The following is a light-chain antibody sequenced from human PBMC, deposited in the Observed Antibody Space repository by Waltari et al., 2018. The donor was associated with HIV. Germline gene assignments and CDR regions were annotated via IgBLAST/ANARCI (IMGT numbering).Light chain of an antibody. Sequence: EIVLIQSPATLSLSPGERATLSCRASQSINNYLAWYQQKPGQAPRLLIYDASNRATGIPALFSCSGSGTDFALTISSLEPEDSAVYYCQQRGNWPPYNFGQGTKLEI. CDR3: QQRGNWPPYN. V-gene: IGKV3-11*01. CDR1: QSINNY. J-gene: IGKJ2*01. CDR2: DAS.